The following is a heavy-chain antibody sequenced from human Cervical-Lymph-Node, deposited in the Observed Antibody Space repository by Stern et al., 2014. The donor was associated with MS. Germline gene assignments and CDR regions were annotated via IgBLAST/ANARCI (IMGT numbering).Heavy chain of an antibody. D-gene: IGHD4-17*01. CDR1: GGTSTKYA. Sequence: QVQLVESGAEVKKPGSSVTVSCKASGGTSTKYAISWVRQAPGQGLEWMGGIMPIFRATYYAQRFQGRVTITADESTSTAYMELSSLTSEDTAIYYCSTYGDDFGMDIWGQGTTVTVSS. CDR3: STYGDDFGMDI. CDR2: IMPIFRAT. J-gene: IGHJ6*02. V-gene: IGHV1-69*01.